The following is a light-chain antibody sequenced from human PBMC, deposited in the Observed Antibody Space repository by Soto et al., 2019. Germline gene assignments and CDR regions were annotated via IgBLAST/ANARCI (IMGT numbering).Light chain of an antibody. J-gene: IGKJ1*01. CDR3: QQLNSYPWT. CDR1: QAISSY. Sequence: DIQLTQSPSFLSASVGDRVTITCRASQAISSYLAWFQQRPGKAPKVLIYAASTLQSGVPSRFSRRGTGTEFTLTISSLQPEDFATYFCQQLNSYPWTFGQGTKVEIK. V-gene: IGKV1-9*01. CDR2: AAS.